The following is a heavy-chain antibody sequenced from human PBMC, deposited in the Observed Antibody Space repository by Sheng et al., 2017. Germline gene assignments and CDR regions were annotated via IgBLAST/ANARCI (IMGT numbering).Heavy chain of an antibody. V-gene: IGHV3-21*01. Sequence: VQLVESGGGLVKPGGSLRLSCAASGFTFSSYSMNWVRQAPGKGLEWVSSISSSSSYIYYADSVKGRFTISRDNAKNSLYLQMNSLRDEDTAVYYCARDINYGDLAGAFDIWGQGTMVTVSS. J-gene: IGHJ3*02. CDR3: ARDINYGDLAGAFDI. CDR1: GFTFSSYS. D-gene: IGHD4-17*01. CDR2: ISSSSSYI.